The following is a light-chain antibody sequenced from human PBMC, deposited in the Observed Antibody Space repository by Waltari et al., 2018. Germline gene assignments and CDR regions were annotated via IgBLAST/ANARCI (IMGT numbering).Light chain of an antibody. CDR3: QQYHRDST. V-gene: IGKV1-5*01. CDR1: QSISSW. CDR2: DAS. J-gene: IGKJ1*01. Sequence: DIQMTQSPSTLSASVGDRVTITCRASQSISSWLAWYQQKPGKAPKPLIYDASSLESGVPSRFSGSGSGTEFTLTISSLQPDDFATYYCQQYHRDSTFGPGTKVEIK.